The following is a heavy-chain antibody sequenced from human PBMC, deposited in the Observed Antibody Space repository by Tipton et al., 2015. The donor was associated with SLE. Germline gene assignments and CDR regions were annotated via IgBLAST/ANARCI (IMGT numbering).Heavy chain of an antibody. CDR2: INPSDGST. Sequence: QSGAEVKKPGASVKVSCTASTYTFTNYYIHWVRQAPGQGLEWLGIINPSDGSTSYARELQGRVAMTGDKSTSTVYMELSSLRSADTAVYYCARVNRQQWLVEPFDCWGQGTLVTVSS. CDR1: TYTFTNYY. V-gene: IGHV1-46*04. CDR3: ARVNRQQWLVEPFDC. D-gene: IGHD6-19*01. J-gene: IGHJ4*02.